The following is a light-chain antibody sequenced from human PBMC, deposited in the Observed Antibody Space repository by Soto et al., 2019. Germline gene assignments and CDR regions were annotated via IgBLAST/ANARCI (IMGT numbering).Light chain of an antibody. V-gene: IGKV1-5*03. J-gene: IGKJ1*01. CDR2: KAS. Sequence: DIQMTQSPSTLSGSVGDRVTITCRASQTISSWLAWYQQKPGKAPKLLIYKASTLKSGVPSRFSGSGSGTEFTLTLRSLQPDDFVTYYCEQSNGYSEAFGQGTKVELK. CDR3: EQSNGYSEA. CDR1: QTISSW.